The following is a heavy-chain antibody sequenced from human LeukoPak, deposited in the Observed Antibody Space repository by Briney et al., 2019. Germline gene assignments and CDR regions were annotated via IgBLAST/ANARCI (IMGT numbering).Heavy chain of an antibody. CDR3: ARVSVAAPDY. J-gene: IGHJ4*02. D-gene: IGHD6-13*01. CDR2: IYYSATT. CDR1: GGSISSSSYY. V-gene: IGHV4-39*01. Sequence: SETLSLTCTVSGGSISSSSYYWGWIRQPPGKGLEWIGSIYYSATTYYNPSLKSRVSISVDTSKNQFSLKLSSVSAADTAVYYCARVSVAAPDYWGQGTLVTVPS.